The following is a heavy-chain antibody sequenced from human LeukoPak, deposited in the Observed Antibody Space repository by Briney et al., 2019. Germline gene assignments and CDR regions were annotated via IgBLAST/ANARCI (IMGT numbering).Heavy chain of an antibody. Sequence: ASVKVSCKASGYTFTSYDINWVRQATGQGLEWMGWMNPNSGNTGCAQKFQGRVTMTRNTSISTAYMELSSLRSEDTAVYYCARGLKRTIFGVVIPRRYNWFDPWGQGTLVTVSS. J-gene: IGHJ5*02. CDR2: MNPNSGNT. CDR1: GYTFTSYD. CDR3: ARGLKRTIFGVVIPRRYNWFDP. D-gene: IGHD3-3*01. V-gene: IGHV1-8*01.